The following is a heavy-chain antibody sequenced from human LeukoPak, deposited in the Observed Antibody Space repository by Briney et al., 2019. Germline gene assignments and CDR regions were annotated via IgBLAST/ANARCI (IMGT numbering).Heavy chain of an antibody. CDR3: TRGWAFPV. D-gene: IGHD3-16*01. CDR2: INHSGST. CDR1: GGSFSGYY. Sequence: ASETLSLTCAVYGGSFSGYYWSWIRQPPGKGLEWIGEINHSGSTNYNPSLKSRVTISVDTSKNQISLQLNSVTPEDTAVYYCTRGWAFPVWGQGTMVTVCS. J-gene: IGHJ3*01. V-gene: IGHV4-34*01.